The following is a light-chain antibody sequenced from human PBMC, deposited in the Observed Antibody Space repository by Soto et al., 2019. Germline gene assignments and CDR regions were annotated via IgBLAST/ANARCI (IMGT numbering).Light chain of an antibody. CDR1: QDIGTF. CDR3: QQSYSTPQIT. J-gene: IGKJ3*01. Sequence: DFQMTQSPSSLSASVGDRVTITCRASQDIGTFLNWYQQKPGKPPNLLIYAASNLLSGVSSRFRGSGSGTDFTLTIISLQPEDFATYYCQQSYSTPQITFGPGTKVDMK. CDR2: AAS. V-gene: IGKV1-39*01.